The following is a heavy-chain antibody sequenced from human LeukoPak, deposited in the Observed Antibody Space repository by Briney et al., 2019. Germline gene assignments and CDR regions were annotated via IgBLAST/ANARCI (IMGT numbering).Heavy chain of an antibody. CDR3: ARGNGTYTPSDH. CDR1: GGISHPYA. D-gene: IGHD1-26*01. CDR2: ITPLVSTT. V-gene: IGHV1-69*13. Sequence: SVKVSCKASGGISHPYAIAWLRQAPGQGLEWMGGITPLVSTTVYARKLQGRVTFTADEATRTVYMELRSLNSDDTAIYYCARGNGTYTPSDHWGQGTLVTVSS. J-gene: IGHJ4*02.